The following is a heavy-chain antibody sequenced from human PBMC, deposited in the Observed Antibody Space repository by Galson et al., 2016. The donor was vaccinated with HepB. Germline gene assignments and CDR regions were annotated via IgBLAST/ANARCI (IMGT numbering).Heavy chain of an antibody. Sequence: SVKVSCKASDNTFSKDYIHWVRQAPGQGLQWLGTIHPSGAYTTYAQRFDGRVTMTRDTATNTVYMELRALTSKDTAVHYCARANYNLLTGYYSGLDHWGQGTLVTVSS. V-gene: IGHV1-46*01. J-gene: IGHJ4*02. CDR3: ARANYNLLTGYYSGLDH. D-gene: IGHD3-9*01. CDR2: IHPSGAYT. CDR1: DNTFSKDY.